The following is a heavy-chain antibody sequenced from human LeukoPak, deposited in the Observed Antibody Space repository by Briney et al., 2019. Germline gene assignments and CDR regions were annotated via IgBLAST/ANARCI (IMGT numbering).Heavy chain of an antibody. D-gene: IGHD4-17*01. Sequence: GASVKVSCKASGYTFTGYYMHWVRQAPGQGLEWMGWINPNSGGTNYAQKFQGRVTMTRDTSISTAYMELSGLRSDDTAVYYCARDLDSTVAFDIWGQGTMVTVSS. CDR2: INPNSGGT. CDR3: ARDLDSTVAFDI. J-gene: IGHJ3*02. V-gene: IGHV1-2*02. CDR1: GYTFTGYY.